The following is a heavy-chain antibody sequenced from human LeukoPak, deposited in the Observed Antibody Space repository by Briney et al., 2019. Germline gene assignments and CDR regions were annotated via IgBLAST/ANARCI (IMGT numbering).Heavy chain of an antibody. J-gene: IGHJ4*02. CDR2: IYYSGST. V-gene: IGHV4-39*01. Sequence: SETLSLTCTVSGGSISSSSYYWGWICQPPGKGLEWIGSIYYSGSTYYNPSLKSRVTISVDTSKNQFSLKLSSVTAADTAVYYCATASPYYDILTGYSNYFDYWGQGTLVTVSS. D-gene: IGHD3-9*01. CDR1: GGSISSSSYY. CDR3: ATASPYYDILTGYSNYFDY.